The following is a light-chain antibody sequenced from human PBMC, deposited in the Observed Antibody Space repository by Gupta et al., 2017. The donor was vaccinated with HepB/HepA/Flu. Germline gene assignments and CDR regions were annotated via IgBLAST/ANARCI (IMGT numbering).Light chain of an antibody. J-gene: IGKJ4*01. CDR2: KAS. Sequence: DIKMTQSPPTLSASVGDRVTITCRASQSISSWLAWYQQKPGKAPKLLIYKASSLESGVPSRFSGSGSGTEFTLTISSLQPDDFATYYCQQYNSYPLTFGGGTKVEIK. CDR1: QSISSW. V-gene: IGKV1-5*03. CDR3: QQYNSYPLT.